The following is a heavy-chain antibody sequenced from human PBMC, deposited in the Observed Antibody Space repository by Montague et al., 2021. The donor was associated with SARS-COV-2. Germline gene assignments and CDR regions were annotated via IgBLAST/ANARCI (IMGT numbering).Heavy chain of an antibody. V-gene: IGHV4-59*01. CDR3: ARRSLGYCSGGSCYSAFDP. CDR2: IYYSGST. Sequence: SETLSLTCTVSGGSISSYYWSWIRQPPGKGLEWIGYIYYSGSTNYNPSLKCRVTISVDTSKNQFSLKLSSVTAADTAVYYCARRSLGYCSGGSCYSAFDPWGQGTLVTVSS. J-gene: IGHJ5*02. CDR1: GGSISSYY. D-gene: IGHD2-15*01.